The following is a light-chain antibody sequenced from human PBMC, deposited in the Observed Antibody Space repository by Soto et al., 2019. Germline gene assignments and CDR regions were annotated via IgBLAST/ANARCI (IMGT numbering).Light chain of an antibody. CDR1: TGAVTSGHY. J-gene: IGLJ3*02. CDR3: LLSYSGPWV. Sequence: QAVVTQEPSLTVSPGGTVTLTCGSSTGAVTSGHYPYWFQQKPGQAPRTLIYDTSNKHSWTPARFSGSLLGGKAGLTLSGAQPDDEGELPCLLSYSGPWVFGGGTKVTVL. V-gene: IGLV7-46*01. CDR2: DTS.